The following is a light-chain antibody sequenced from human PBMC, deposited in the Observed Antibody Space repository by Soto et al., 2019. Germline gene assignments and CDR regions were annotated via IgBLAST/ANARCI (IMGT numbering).Light chain of an antibody. J-gene: IGLJ7*01. CDR1: SSNLGAGYE. CDR2: GNT. CDR3: QSYDSSLRGSV. V-gene: IGLV1-40*01. Sequence: QSVLTQPPSVSGAPGQRVTISCTGSSSNLGAGYEVHWYQQLPGAAPKLLIYGNTNRPSGVPDRFSGSKSGTSASLAITGRQAGDEAAYYCQSYDSSLRGSVFGGGTQLTVL.